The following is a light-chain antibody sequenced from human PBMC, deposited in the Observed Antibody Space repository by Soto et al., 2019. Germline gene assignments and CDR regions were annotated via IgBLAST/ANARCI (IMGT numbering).Light chain of an antibody. CDR2: DVS. J-gene: IGLJ2*01. CDR3: SSFTSSNTLV. CDR1: SSDVGGYIY. Sequence: QSALTQPASVSGSPGQSITISCTGTSSDVGGYIYVSWHQQHPGTAPKLMIYDVSNRPSGVSNRFSGYKSGNTASLTISGLQAEDEADYYCSSFTSSNTLVFGGGTKLTVL. V-gene: IGLV2-14*01.